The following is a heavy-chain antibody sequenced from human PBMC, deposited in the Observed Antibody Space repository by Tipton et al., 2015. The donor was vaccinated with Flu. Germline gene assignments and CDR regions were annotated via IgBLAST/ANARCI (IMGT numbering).Heavy chain of an antibody. CDR3: ARDYGDFNWFDS. CDR2: IYTSGST. V-gene: IGHV4-61*02. CDR1: GGSINSVSHY. J-gene: IGHJ5*01. Sequence: TLSLTCTVSGGSINSVSHYWGWIRQPAGKGLEWIGRIYTSGSTNYNPSLRSRVTISVDTSRNQFSLKLTSVTAADTAVYFCARDYGDFNWFDSWGQGTLVTVSS. D-gene: IGHD4-17*01.